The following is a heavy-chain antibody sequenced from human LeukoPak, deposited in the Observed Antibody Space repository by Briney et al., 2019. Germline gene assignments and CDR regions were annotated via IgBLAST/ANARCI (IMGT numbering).Heavy chain of an antibody. Sequence: SETLSLTCTVSGGPISSSSYYWGWIRQPPGKGLEWIGSIYYSGSTYYNLSLKSRVTISVGTSKNQFSLKLSSVTAADTAVYYCARQVATMEAFDIWGQGTMVTVSS. CDR1: GGPISSSSYY. CDR3: ARQVATMEAFDI. CDR2: IYYSGST. J-gene: IGHJ3*02. D-gene: IGHD5-12*01. V-gene: IGHV4-39*01.